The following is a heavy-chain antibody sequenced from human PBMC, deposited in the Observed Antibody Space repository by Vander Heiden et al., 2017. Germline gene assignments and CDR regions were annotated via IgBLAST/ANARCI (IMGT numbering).Heavy chain of an antibody. CDR1: GFTFSTYG. D-gene: IGHD1-20*01. V-gene: IGHV3-30*03. J-gene: IGHJ4*02. CDR3: ARGLTGTGDY. Sequence: QVQLVESGGGVVQPGRSLRPSCAASGFTFSTYGMHWVRQAPGKGLEWVALISYDGSNKFYADSVKGRFTISRDKSRHTVYLQMNSLTAEDTAVYYCARGLTGTGDYWGQGTLVTVSS. CDR2: ISYDGSNK.